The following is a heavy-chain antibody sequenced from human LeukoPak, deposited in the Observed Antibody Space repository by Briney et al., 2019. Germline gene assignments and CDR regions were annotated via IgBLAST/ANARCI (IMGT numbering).Heavy chain of an antibody. CDR1: GFTVSSNY. D-gene: IGHD2-15*01. Sequence: GWSLRLSCAASGFTVSSNYMSWVRQAPGKGLEWVSVIYSGGSTYYADSVKGRFTISRDNSKNTLYLQMNSLRAEDTAVYYCARDSDYCSGGSCYFDYWGQGTLVTVSS. V-gene: IGHV3-53*01. CDR2: IYSGGST. J-gene: IGHJ4*02. CDR3: ARDSDYCSGGSCYFDY.